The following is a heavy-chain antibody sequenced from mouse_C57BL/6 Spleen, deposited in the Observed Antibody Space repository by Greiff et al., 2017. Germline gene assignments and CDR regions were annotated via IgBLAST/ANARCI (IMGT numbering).Heavy chain of an antibody. CDR1: GYSITSGYY. J-gene: IGHJ4*01. CDR2: ISYDGSN. Sequence: EVQLQQSGPGLVKPSQSLSLTCSVTGYSITSGYYWNWIRQFPGNKLEWMGYISYDGSNNYNPSLKNRISITRDTSKNQFFLKLNSVTTEDTATYYCARFYDGRYYYAMDYWGQGTSVTVSS. D-gene: IGHD2-3*01. CDR3: ARFYDGRYYYAMDY. V-gene: IGHV3-6*01.